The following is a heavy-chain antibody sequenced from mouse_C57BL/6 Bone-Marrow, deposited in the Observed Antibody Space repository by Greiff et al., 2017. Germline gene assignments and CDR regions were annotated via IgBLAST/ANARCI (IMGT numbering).Heavy chain of an antibody. V-gene: IGHV5-6*02. J-gene: IGHJ2*01. CDR1: GFTFSSYG. D-gene: IGHD1-1*01. Sequence: DVMLVESGGDLVKPGGSLKLSCAASGFTFSSYGMSWVRQTPDKRLEWVATISSGGSYTYYPDSVKGRFTISRDNAKNTLYLQMSSLKSEDTAMYYCARHNYGCNFDYWGQGTTLTVSS. CDR2: ISSGGSYT. CDR3: ARHNYGCNFDY.